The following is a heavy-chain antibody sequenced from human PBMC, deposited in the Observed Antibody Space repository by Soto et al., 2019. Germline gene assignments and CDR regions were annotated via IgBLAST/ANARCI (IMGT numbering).Heavy chain of an antibody. D-gene: IGHD2-21*02. CDR3: ARLPKGSLVTA. CDR2: ISSNSDTT. CDR1: GFRFSDHS. Sequence: LVESGGGLVYPGGSLRLSCVASGFRFSDHSMNWVRQAPGKGLQLISYISSNSDTTYYADSVKGRFTVSRDNAKNALFLQMNSLRDDDTATYYCARLPKGSLVTAWGQGARVTVSS. V-gene: IGHV3-48*02. J-gene: IGHJ4*02.